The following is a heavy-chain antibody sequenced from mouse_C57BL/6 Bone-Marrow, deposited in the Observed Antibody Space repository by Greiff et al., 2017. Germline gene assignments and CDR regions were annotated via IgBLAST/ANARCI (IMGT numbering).Heavy chain of an antibody. J-gene: IGHJ4*01. CDR2: IDPSDSYT. CDR3: ARSGDYDVRDYAMDD. D-gene: IGHD2-4*01. Sequence: QVQLQQPGAELVMPGASVKLSCKASGYTFTSYWMHWVKQRPGQGLEWIGEIDPSDSYTNYNQKFKGKSTLTVDKSSSTAYMQLSSLTSEDSAVYYCARSGDYDVRDYAMDDWGQGTSVTVSS. V-gene: IGHV1-69*01. CDR1: GYTFTSYW.